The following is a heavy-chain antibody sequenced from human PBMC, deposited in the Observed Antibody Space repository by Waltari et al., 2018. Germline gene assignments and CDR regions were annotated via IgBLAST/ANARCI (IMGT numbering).Heavy chain of an antibody. CDR1: GYSLSSGYY. Sequence: QVQLQESGPGLVTPSETLSLTCAVSGYSLSSGYYWGWIRQPPGKGLEWIGGIYHRGSTYYNPSLKSRVTISVDTSKNQFSLKLSSVTAADTAVYYCARVGYSGSYLTRYYYGMDVWGQGTTVTVSS. J-gene: IGHJ6*02. CDR3: ARVGYSGSYLTRYYYGMDV. CDR2: IYHRGST. V-gene: IGHV4-38-2*01. D-gene: IGHD1-26*01.